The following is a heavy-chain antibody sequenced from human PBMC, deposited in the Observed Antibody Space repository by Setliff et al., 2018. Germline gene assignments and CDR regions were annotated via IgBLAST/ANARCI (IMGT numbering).Heavy chain of an antibody. CDR2: MIVSGGA. Sequence: LSLTCTVYGGSFSNYYWSWIRQPAGRGLEWIGRMIVSGGADYNPSLKSRVTMSVDSPNNKFSLNLSSVSAADTAVYYCARGPDLTAVGATYFYGMDVWGQGATVTVS. J-gene: IGHJ6*02. V-gene: IGHV4-4*07. D-gene: IGHD6-19*01. CDR3: ARGPDLTAVGATYFYGMDV. CDR1: GGSFSNYY.